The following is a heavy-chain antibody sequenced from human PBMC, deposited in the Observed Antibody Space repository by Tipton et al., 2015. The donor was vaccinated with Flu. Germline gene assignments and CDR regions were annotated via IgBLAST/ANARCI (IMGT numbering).Heavy chain of an antibody. CDR3: ARVERGFFDL. CDR2: IFYTGDT. Sequence: TLSLTCTVSGGSISSYYWSWIRQRPGKGLEWIGYIFYTGDTNYKPSLLSRVTISQDTSKNQFSLKLSAVTAADTAVYFCARVERGFFDLWGRGTLATVSS. J-gene: IGHJ2*01. CDR1: GGSISSYY. V-gene: IGHV4-59*01. D-gene: IGHD3-3*01.